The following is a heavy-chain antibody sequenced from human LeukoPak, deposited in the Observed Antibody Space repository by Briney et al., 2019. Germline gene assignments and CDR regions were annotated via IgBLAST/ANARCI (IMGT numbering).Heavy chain of an antibody. J-gene: IGHJ4*02. V-gene: IGHV3-48*03. CDR2: ISSSGSTI. CDR3: ARDYVWGSYRSFDY. Sequence: GGSLRLSCAASGFTFGSYEMNWVRQAPGKGLEWVSYISSSGSTIYYADSVKGRFTISRDNAKNSLYLQMNSLRAEDTAVYYCARDYVWGSYRSFDYWGQGTLVTVSS. D-gene: IGHD3-16*02. CDR1: GFTFGSYE.